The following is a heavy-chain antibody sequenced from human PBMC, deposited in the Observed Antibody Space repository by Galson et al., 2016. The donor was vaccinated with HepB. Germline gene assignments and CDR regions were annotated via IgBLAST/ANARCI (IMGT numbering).Heavy chain of an antibody. J-gene: IGHJ6*02. CDR3: ARDPHDFPYKSGIDV. D-gene: IGHD1-26*01. Sequence: TLSLTCNVSGGSMKTNEHYWSWIRQPPGKGLEWIGYIHYTGRSFYSESLSSRLIMSVDTSKNQFPLKLTSVTAADTAVYYCARDPHDFPYKSGIDVWGHGTMVTVSS. V-gene: IGHV4-30-4*01. CDR2: IHYTGRS. CDR1: GGSMKTNEHY.